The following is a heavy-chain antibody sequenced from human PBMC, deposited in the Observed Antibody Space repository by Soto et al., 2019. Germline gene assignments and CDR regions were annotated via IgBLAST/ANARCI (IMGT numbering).Heavy chain of an antibody. Sequence: KRAPASVKVSCKASGYTFTSYAMHWVRQAPGQRLEWMGWINAGNGNTKYSQKFQGRVTITRDTSASTAYMELSSLRSEDTAVYYCARRTPVNTFDYWGQGTLVTVSS. D-gene: IGHD2-2*01. CDR1: GYTFTSYA. CDR3: ARRTPVNTFDY. CDR2: INAGNGNT. V-gene: IGHV1-3*01. J-gene: IGHJ4*02.